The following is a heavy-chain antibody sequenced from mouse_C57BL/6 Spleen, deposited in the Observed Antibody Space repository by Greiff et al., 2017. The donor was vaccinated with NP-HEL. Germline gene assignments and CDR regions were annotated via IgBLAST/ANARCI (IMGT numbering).Heavy chain of an antibody. D-gene: IGHD1-1*01. CDR3: ARGTTVVATPFDY. J-gene: IGHJ2*01. V-gene: IGHV1-82*01. Sequence: VKLQESGPELVKPGASVKISCKASGYAFSSSWMNWVKQRPGKGLEWIGRIYPGDGDTNYNGKFKGKATLTADKSSSTAYMQLSSLTSEDSAVYFCARGTTVVATPFDYWGQGTTLTVSS. CDR1: GYAFSSSW. CDR2: IYPGDGDT.